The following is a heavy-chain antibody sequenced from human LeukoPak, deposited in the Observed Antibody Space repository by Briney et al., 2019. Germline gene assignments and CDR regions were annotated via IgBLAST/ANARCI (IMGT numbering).Heavy chain of an antibody. Sequence: GESLKISCKGSGYTFSSYWIGWVRQLPGKGLEWMGIIYPDDSDTRYSPSFQGQVTISADKSISTAYLQWSSLKASDTAMYYCARLAYCSNDVCYSNYYYSMDVWGKGTTVTVSS. J-gene: IGHJ6*03. CDR1: GYTFSSYW. V-gene: IGHV5-51*01. CDR3: ARLAYCSNDVCYSNYYYSMDV. D-gene: IGHD2-8*01. CDR2: IYPDDSDT.